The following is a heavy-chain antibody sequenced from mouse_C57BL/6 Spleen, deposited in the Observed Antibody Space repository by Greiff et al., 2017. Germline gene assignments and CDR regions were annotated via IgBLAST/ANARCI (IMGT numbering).Heavy chain of an antibody. D-gene: IGHD1-1*01. J-gene: IGHJ3*01. CDR2: IDPSDSYT. Sequence: VQLQQPGAELVMPGASVKLSCKASGYTFTSYWMHWVKQRPGQGLEWIGEIDPSDSYTNYNQKFKGKSTLTVDKSSSTAYMQLSSLTSEDSAVYYCARSPFTTVVATRAWFAYWGQGTLVTVSA. CDR1: GYTFTSYW. V-gene: IGHV1-69*01. CDR3: ARSPFTTVVATRAWFAY.